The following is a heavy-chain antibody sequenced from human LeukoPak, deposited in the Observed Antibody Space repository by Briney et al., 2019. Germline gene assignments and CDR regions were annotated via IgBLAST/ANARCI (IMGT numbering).Heavy chain of an antibody. V-gene: IGHV5-51*01. D-gene: IGHD6-6*01. CDR1: GYKFVSYW. J-gene: IGHJ3*02. CDR2: IYPGDSDT. CDR3: ACIAARREAGAFDI. Sequence: LGESLKISCQISGYKFVSYWIGWVRLMPGKGLEWMGIIYPGDSDTRYSPSFQGQVTISADKSISTAYLQWSSLKASDTAMYYCACIAARREAGAFDIWGQGTMVTVSS.